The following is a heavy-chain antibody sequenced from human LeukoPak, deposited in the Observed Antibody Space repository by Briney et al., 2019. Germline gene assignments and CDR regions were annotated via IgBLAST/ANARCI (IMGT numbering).Heavy chain of an antibody. J-gene: IGHJ4*02. CDR1: GFTFSSYG. V-gene: IGHV3-30*02. CDR3: AKDRISYSSSSPCDY. CDR2: IRYDGSNK. Sequence: GGSLRLSCAASGFTFSSYGMHWVRQAPGKGLEWVAFIRYDGSNKYSADSVKGRFTISRDNSKNTNTLYLQMNSLRGEDTAVYYCAKDRISYSSSSPCDYWGPGTLVTVSS. D-gene: IGHD6-6*01.